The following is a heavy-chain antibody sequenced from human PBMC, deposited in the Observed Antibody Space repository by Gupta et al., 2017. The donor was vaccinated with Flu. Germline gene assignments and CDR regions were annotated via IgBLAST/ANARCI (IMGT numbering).Heavy chain of an antibody. J-gene: IGHJ3*02. D-gene: IGHD2-2*01. V-gene: IGHV3-48*03. CDR2: ISSSVSTI. CDR3: ARGGHCSSTICYRWNAFDI. CDR1: GFTFSSYE. Sequence: GLVQPGGSLRLSCAASGFTFSSYEMNWVRQAPGKGLEWVSYISSSVSTIYYADSVKGRFTISRDNAKNSLYLQMNSLRAEDTAVYYCARGGHCSSTICYRWNAFDIWGQGTMVTVSS.